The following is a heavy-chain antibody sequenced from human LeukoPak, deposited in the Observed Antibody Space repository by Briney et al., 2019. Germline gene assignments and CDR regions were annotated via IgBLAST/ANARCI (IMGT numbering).Heavy chain of an antibody. CDR3: ARAGYSSSWYLAW. V-gene: IGHV3-30*04. J-gene: IGHJ4*02. CDR1: GITFSNCA. D-gene: IGHD6-13*01. Sequence: GGSLRLSCAASGITFSNCAMHWVRQAPGKGLEWLTVISYDGRNKYYADSVEGRFTISRDNSKNTLYLQMNSLRAEDTAVYYCARAGYSSSWYLAWWGQGTLVTVSS. CDR2: ISYDGRNK.